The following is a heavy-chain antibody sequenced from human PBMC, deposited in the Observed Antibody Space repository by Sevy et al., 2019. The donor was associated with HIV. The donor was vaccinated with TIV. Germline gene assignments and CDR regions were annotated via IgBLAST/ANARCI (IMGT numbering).Heavy chain of an antibody. CDR1: GFTFSSFS. CDR3: ALERLFSNVAEYFQN. V-gene: IGHV3-30-3*01. CDR2: ISYDGSNK. Sequence: GGSLRLSCATSGFTFSSFSMHWVRQVPGKGLEWVATISYDGSNKYYADSVKGRFTISRDNSKNSLYLQMNSLRAEDTAVYCCALERLFSNVAEYFQNWGQGTLVTVSS. J-gene: IGHJ1*01. D-gene: IGHD1-1*01.